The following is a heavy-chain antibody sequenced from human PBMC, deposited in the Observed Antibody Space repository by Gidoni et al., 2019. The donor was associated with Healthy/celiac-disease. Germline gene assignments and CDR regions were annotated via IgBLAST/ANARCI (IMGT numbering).Heavy chain of an antibody. J-gene: IGHJ3*02. CDR2: IWYDGSNK. V-gene: IGHV3-33*01. CDR3: ARERGMTTVTVDAFDI. D-gene: IGHD4-17*01. CDR1: GFTFSSYG. Sequence: QVQLVESGGGVVQPGRSLRLSCAASGFTFSSYGMHWVRQAPGKGLEWVAVIWYDGSNKYYADSVKGRFTISRDNSKNTLYLQMNSLRAEDTAVYYCARERGMTTVTVDAFDIWGQGTMVTVSS.